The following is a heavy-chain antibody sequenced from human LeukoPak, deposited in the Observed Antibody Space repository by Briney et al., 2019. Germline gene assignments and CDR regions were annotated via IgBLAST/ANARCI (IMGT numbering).Heavy chain of an antibody. D-gene: IGHD3-10*01. CDR1: GFIFSSFG. CDR2: IKQDGSEK. J-gene: IGHJ4*02. Sequence: GGSLRLSCAASGFIFSSFGMHWVRQAPGKGLEWVANIKQDGSEKYYVDSVKGRFTISRDNAKNSLYLQMNSLRAEDTAVYYCASIYYGSGSGLWGQGTLVTVSS. V-gene: IGHV3-7*01. CDR3: ASIYYGSGSGL.